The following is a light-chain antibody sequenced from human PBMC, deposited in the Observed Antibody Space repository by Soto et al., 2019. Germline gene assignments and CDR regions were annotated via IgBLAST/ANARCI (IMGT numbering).Light chain of an antibody. CDR1: SSDVGGYDA. J-gene: IGLJ1*01. CDR2: EVS. V-gene: IGLV2-14*01. CDR3: SSYRRGSAPYV. Sequence: QSALTQPASVSGSPGQSITISCTGTSSDVGGYDAVAWYQQYPGKAPKLMIYEVSNRLSGISDHFSGSKSGNTASLTISGRQAADEADYYCSSYRRGSAPYVFGTGTKLTVL.